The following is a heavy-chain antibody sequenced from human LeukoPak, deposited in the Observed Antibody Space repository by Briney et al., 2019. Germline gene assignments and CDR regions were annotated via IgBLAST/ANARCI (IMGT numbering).Heavy chain of an antibody. CDR3: ARPGGVVVPAVKGAFDI. Sequence: GESLKISCKGSGYSFTSYWTGRVRQMPGKGLQWMGIIYPGDSDTRYSPSFQRQVTISADKSISTAYLQWSSLKASDTATYYCARPGGVVVPAVKGAFDIWGQGTMVTVSS. J-gene: IGHJ3*02. V-gene: IGHV5-51*01. D-gene: IGHD2-2*01. CDR1: GYSFTSYW. CDR2: IYPGDSDT.